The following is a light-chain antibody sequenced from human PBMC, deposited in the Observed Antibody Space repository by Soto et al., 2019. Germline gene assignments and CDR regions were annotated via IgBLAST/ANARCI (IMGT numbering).Light chain of an antibody. CDR3: QQYGSSPFT. J-gene: IGKJ3*01. CDR1: QAIFRDSSGRHL. Sequence: DIVMTQSPDSLAVSLGERATISCRSSQAIFRDSSGRHLLAWYQQKPGQPPKLLIYWASTRESGVPDRFSGSGSGTDFTLTISSLEPEDFAVYYCQQYGSSPFTFGPGTKVDIK. V-gene: IGKV4-1*01. CDR2: WAS.